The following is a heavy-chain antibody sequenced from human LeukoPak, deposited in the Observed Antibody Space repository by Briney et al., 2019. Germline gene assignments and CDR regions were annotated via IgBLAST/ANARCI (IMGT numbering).Heavy chain of an antibody. V-gene: IGHV3-66*01. CDR2: ISSGGST. CDR1: GFTVSSDY. CDR3: AREYYYGIDI. J-gene: IGHJ6*02. Sequence: GGSLRLSCAASGFTVSSDYMGWVRQAPEKGLEWVSLISSGGSTYYADSLKGRFSISRDNTKNTVSLQMNSLRAEDTAVYYCAREYYYGIDIWGLGTTVTVSS.